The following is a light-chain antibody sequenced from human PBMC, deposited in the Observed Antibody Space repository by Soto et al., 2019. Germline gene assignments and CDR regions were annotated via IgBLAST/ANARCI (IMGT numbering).Light chain of an antibody. J-gene: IGLJ1*01. CDR2: EVS. CDR1: SSDIGGYNY. CDR3: SSYAGSNNYV. V-gene: IGLV2-8*01. Sequence: QSALTQAASVSGSPGQSITISCTGTSSDIGGYNYVSWYQQHPGKAPKLMIYEVSKRPSGVPDRFSGSKSGNTASLTVSGLQAEDEADYYCSSYAGSNNYVFGSGTKVTVL.